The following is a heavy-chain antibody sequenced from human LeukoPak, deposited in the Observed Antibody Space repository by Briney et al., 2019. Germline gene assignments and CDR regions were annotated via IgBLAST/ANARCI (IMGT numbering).Heavy chain of an antibody. CDR2: IRSKAYGGTT. CDR3: TRAQLIRQWLVRGYFDY. V-gene: IGHV3-49*03. J-gene: IGHJ4*02. D-gene: IGHD6-19*01. CDR1: GFTFGDYA. Sequence: GGSLRLSCTASGFTFGDYAMSWFRQAPGKGLAWVGFIRSKAYGGTTEYAASVKGRFTISRDDSKSIAYLQMNSLKTEDTAVYYCTRAQLIRQWLVRGYFDYWGQGTLVTVSS.